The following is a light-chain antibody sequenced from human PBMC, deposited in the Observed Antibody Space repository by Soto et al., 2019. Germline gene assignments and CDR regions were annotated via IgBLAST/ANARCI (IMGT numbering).Light chain of an antibody. V-gene: IGKV1-5*01. CDR3: QHMRT. CDR2: DAF. CDR1: QNINNW. J-gene: IGKJ1*01. Sequence: DIQMTQSPSTLSTSVGDRFTITCRASQNINNWLAWYHQKPGKAPRLLIYDAFSLESGVPSRFSGTGFGTEFSLTISSLQPDDFGSYYCQHMRTFGQGTKVDIK.